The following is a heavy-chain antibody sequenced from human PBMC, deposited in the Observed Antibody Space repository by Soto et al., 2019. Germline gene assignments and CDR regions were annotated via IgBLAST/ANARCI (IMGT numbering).Heavy chain of an antibody. CDR2: IWYDGSNK. D-gene: IGHD1-26*01. V-gene: IGHV3-33*01. CDR1: GFTFSSYG. Sequence: PGGSLRLSCAASGFTFSSYGMHWVRQAPGKGLEWVAVIWYDGSNKYYADSVKGRFTISRDNSKNTLYLQMNSLRAEDTAVYYCARESELLDAFDIWGQGTMVTVSS. J-gene: IGHJ3*02. CDR3: ARESELLDAFDI.